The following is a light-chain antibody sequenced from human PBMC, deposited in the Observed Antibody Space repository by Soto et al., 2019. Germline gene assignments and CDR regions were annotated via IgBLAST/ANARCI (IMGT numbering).Light chain of an antibody. CDR3: TSYTGTSTLVV. J-gene: IGLJ2*01. V-gene: IGLV2-14*01. CDR2: EVS. CDR1: RSDIGAYNY. Sequence: QSVLTQPASVSGSPGQSITISCTGTRSDIGAYNYVSWYQQHPGKAPKLMIFEVSNRPAGVSDRFFGSKSGNTASLTISGLQAEDEADYYCTSYTGTSTLVVFGGGTKVTVL.